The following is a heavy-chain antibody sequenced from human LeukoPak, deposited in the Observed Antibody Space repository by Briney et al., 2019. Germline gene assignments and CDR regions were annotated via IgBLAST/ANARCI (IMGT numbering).Heavy chain of an antibody. D-gene: IGHD2-2*01. CDR1: GFTFSSYG. J-gene: IGHJ4*02. CDR2: ISYDGSNK. CDR3: AASLPNIVVVPATKGPFGY. V-gene: IGHV3-30*03. Sequence: PGGSLRLSCAASGFTFSSYGMHWVRQAPGKGLERVAVISYDGSNKYYADSVKGRFTISRDNSKNTLYLQMNSLRAEDTAVYYCAASLPNIVVVPATKGPFGYWGQGALVTVSS.